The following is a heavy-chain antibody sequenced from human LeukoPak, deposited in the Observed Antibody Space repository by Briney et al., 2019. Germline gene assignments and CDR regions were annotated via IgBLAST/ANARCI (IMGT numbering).Heavy chain of an antibody. V-gene: IGHV4-34*01. CDR3: ARGWTS. CDR1: GGSFSGYY. Sequence: SETLSLICAVYGGSFSGYYWSWIRQPPGKGLEWIGEINHSGSTNYNPSLKSRVAISVDTSKNQFSLKLSSVTAADTAVYYCARGWTSWGQGTLVTVSS. CDR2: INHSGST. D-gene: IGHD3/OR15-3a*01. J-gene: IGHJ5*02.